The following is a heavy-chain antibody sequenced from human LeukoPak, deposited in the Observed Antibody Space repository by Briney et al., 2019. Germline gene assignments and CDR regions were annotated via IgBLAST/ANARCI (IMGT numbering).Heavy chain of an antibody. J-gene: IGHJ5*02. Sequence: PGGTLRLSCTASGFTFSSYGMSWVRQAPGKGLEWVSGISWNSGSIGYADSVKGRFTISRDNAKNSLYLQMNSLRAEDTALYYCAKGYYYGSGGNWFDPWGQGTLVTVS. D-gene: IGHD3-10*01. CDR2: ISWNSGSI. CDR1: GFTFSSYG. V-gene: IGHV3-9*01. CDR3: AKGYYYGSGGNWFDP.